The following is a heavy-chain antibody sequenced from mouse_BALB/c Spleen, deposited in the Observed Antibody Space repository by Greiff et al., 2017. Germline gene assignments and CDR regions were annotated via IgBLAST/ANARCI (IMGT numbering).Heavy chain of an antibody. J-gene: IGHJ4*01. D-gene: IGHD2-2*01. CDR1: GFTFSSYY. CDR3: ARRMVTTGYYYAMDY. V-gene: IGHV5-6-2*01. CDR2: INSNGGST. Sequence: DVKLVESGGGLVKLGGSLKLSCAASGFTFSSYYMSWVRQTPEKRLELVAAINSNGGSTYYPDTVKGRFTISRDNAKNTLYLQMSSLKSEDTALYYCARRMVTTGYYYAMDYWGQGTSVTVSS.